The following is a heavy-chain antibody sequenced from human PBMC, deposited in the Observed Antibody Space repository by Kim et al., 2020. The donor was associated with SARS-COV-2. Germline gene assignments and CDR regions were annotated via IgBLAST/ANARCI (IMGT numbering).Heavy chain of an antibody. CDR3: AKGYSEEVAAAGTFRGMDV. J-gene: IGHJ6*02. D-gene: IGHD6-13*01. V-gene: IGHV3-43*01. Sequence: GGSLRLSCAASGFTFDDYTMHWVRQAPGKGLEWVSLISWDGGSTYYADSVKGRFTISRDNSKNSLYLQMNSLRTEDTALYYCAKGYSEEVAAAGTFRGMDVWCQGTTVTVSS. CDR2: ISWDGGST. CDR1: GFTFDDYT.